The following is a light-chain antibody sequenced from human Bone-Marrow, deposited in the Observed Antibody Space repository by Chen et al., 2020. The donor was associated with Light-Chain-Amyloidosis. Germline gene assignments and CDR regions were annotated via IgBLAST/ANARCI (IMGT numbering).Light chain of an antibody. CDR3: QQYKLFSFT. V-gene: IGKV1-5*03. CDR2: KAS. J-gene: IGKJ2*01. CDR1: QDIGNW. Sequence: DIRMTQSPSTLSASVGDRVTITCRSSQDIGNWLAWFQQKPGKAPELLISKASNLQTGVPSRFSGSVSGTEFTLSINSLQPDDFATYFCQQYKLFSFTCGQWTKLDLK.